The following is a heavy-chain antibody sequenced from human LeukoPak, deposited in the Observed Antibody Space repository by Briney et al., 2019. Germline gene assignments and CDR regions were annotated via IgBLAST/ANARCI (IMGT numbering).Heavy chain of an antibody. CDR2: INPNSGGT. V-gene: IGHV1-2*02. CDR1: GYTFTGYY. J-gene: IGHJ5*02. CDR3: ARGRNWNDARWFDP. Sequence: ASVKVSCKASGYTFTGYYMHWVRQAPGQGLEWMGWINPNSGGTNYAQKFQGRVTVTRDTSISTAYMELSRLTFDDTAVYYCARGRNWNDARWFDPWGQGTLVTVSS. D-gene: IGHD1-1*01.